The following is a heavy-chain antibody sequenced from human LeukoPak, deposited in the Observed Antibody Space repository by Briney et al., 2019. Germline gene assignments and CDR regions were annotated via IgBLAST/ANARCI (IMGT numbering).Heavy chain of an antibody. J-gene: IGHJ6*02. Sequence: SETLSLTCTVSGGSISSHYWSWIRQPPGQGLEWIGYIYYSGSTNYNPSLKSRVTISVDTSKNQFSLKLSSVTAADTAVYYCARGYPYFYYYYGMDVWGQGTTVTVSS. CDR3: ARGYPYFYYYYGMDV. CDR2: IYYSGST. V-gene: IGHV4-59*11. CDR1: GGSISSHY. D-gene: IGHD1-26*01.